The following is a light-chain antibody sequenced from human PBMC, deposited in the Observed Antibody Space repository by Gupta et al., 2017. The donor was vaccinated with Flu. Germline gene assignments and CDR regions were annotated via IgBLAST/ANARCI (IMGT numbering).Light chain of an antibody. J-gene: IGLJ1*01. CDR1: SSNIGTVYD. CDR2: GNN. Sequence: QSVLTQPPSVSGAPGQRVTISCTGSSSNIGTVYDVHWYQQLPGTAPKLLIYGNNNRPSGVSDRFSGSKSGTSASLAITGLQAEDEADYDCQSYDSSLIGYVFGTGTKVTVL. V-gene: IGLV1-40*01. CDR3: QSYDSSLIGYV.